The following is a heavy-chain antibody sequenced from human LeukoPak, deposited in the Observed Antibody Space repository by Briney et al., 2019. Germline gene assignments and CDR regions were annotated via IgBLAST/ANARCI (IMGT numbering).Heavy chain of an antibody. CDR3: ARGGNIDF. Sequence: GGSLRLSCAASGFIFSSYSMNWGRQAPGKGLEWLSYISSGSGTIYYTDSVKGRFTISRDNAKNSVYLQMNSLRDEDTAVYYCARGGNIDFWGQGTLVTVSS. CDR2: ISSGSGTI. CDR1: GFIFSSYS. V-gene: IGHV3-48*02. J-gene: IGHJ4*02. D-gene: IGHD3-10*01.